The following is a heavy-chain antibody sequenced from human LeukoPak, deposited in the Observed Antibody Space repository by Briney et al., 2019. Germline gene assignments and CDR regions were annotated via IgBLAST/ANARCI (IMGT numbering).Heavy chain of an antibody. Sequence: ASVKVSCKASGYTYTRYYMHWVRQAPGQGLEWMGIINPSDGVIDYAQKFQDRVNMTRDTSTSTVYMELSSLRSEDTAVYYCARRGSGSYVLDYWGQGTLVTVSS. CDR3: ARRGSGSYVLDY. D-gene: IGHD3-10*01. J-gene: IGHJ4*02. CDR2: INPSDGVI. V-gene: IGHV1-46*01. CDR1: GYTYTRYY.